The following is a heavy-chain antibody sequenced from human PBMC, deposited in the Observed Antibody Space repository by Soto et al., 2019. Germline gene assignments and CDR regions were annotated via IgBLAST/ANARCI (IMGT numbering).Heavy chain of an antibody. CDR3: AREWALWSY. D-gene: IGHD5-18*01. J-gene: IGHJ4*02. CDR2: ISGSSDYI. Sequence: PGGSLRLSCAASGFTFRSYAMTWVRQAPGKGLEWVSSISGSSDYIYYADSVKGRFTISRDNAKNSLYLQMNGLRVEDTAMYYCAREWALWSYWGQGTLVTVSS. V-gene: IGHV3-21*01. CDR1: GFTFRSYA.